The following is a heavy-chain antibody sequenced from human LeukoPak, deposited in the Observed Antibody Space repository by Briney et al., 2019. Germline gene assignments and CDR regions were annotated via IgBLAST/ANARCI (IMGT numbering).Heavy chain of an antibody. Sequence: AGGSLRLSCAASGFTFSNVWMHWVRQAPGKGLVWVSRINQDGSTTTYADSVKGRFTISRDNAKNTVYLQMNSLRVEDTAVYYCARAMISGSEHWGQGALVTVSS. J-gene: IGHJ4*02. CDR2: INQDGSTT. CDR3: ARAMISGSEH. V-gene: IGHV3-74*01. D-gene: IGHD3-22*01. CDR1: GFTFSNVW.